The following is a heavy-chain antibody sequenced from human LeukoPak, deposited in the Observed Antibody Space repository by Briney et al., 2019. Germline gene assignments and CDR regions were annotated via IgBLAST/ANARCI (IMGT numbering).Heavy chain of an antibody. CDR3: ASTWGHYYDSSGYYALSFDY. CDR2: ISSSSSTI. CDR1: GFTFSSYS. D-gene: IGHD3-22*01. J-gene: IGHJ4*02. V-gene: IGHV3-48*01. Sequence: PGGSLRLSCAASGFTFSSYSMNWVRQAPGKGLEWVSCISSSSSTIYYADSVKGRFTISRDNAKNSLYLQMNSLRAEDTAVYYCASTWGHYYDSSGYYALSFDYWGQGTLVTVSS.